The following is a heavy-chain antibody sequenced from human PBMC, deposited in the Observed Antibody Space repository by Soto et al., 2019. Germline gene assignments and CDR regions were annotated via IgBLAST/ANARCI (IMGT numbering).Heavy chain of an antibody. Sequence: GGSLRLSCAASGFTFSNAWMSWVRQAPGKGLEWVGRIKSKTDGGTTDYAAPVKGRFTISRDDSKNTLYLQMNSLKTEDTAVYYCTTNYGDYVATMMDYYYYMDVWGKGTTVTVSS. CDR1: GFTFSNAW. J-gene: IGHJ6*03. V-gene: IGHV3-15*01. CDR2: IKSKTDGGTT. CDR3: TTNYGDYVATMMDYYYYMDV. D-gene: IGHD4-17*01.